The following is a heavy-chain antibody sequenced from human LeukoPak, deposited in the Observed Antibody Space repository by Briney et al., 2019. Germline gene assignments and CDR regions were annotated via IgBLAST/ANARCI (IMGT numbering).Heavy chain of an antibody. CDR1: GGSISNSSYY. V-gene: IGHV4-39*01. J-gene: IGHJ5*02. Sequence: SETLSLTCTVSGGSISNSSYYWGWIRQPPGKGLEWIGIIYYSGSTYYNPSLKSRLTISVDTSKNQFSLKLSSVTATDTAVYYCARRGYCSSSSCYEYWSDPWGQGTLVTVSS. CDR3: ARRGYCSSSSCYEYWSDP. CDR2: IYYSGST. D-gene: IGHD2-2*01.